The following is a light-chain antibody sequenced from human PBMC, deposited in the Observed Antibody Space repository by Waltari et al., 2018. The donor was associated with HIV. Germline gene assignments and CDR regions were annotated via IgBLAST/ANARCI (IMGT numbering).Light chain of an antibody. J-gene: IGKJ4*01. V-gene: IGKV3-20*01. Sequence: ETVLTQSPGPLSLSPGERATLSCRASQNVGSTFLTWYQQKPGQAPRLLIFGASTRATGMPDRFSGSGSGTDFTLSISRLEPEDFAVYYCQLFGTSPRLTFGGGTKVEIK. CDR3: QLFGTSPRLT. CDR2: GAS. CDR1: QNVGSTF.